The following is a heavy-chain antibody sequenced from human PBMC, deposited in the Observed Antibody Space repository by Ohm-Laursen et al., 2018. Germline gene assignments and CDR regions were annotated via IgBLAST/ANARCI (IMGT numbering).Heavy chain of an antibody. Sequence: SLRLSCSASRFTFSNAWMSWVRQAPGKGLEWVGRIKRKADGETTDYAAPVKDRLTISRDDSKTTLYLQMNSLKTEDTAVYYCANLYCSSTSCYYYYGMDVWGQGSTVTVSS. CDR2: IKRKADGETT. V-gene: IGHV3-15*01. J-gene: IGHJ6*02. D-gene: IGHD2-2*01. CDR1: RFTFSNAW. CDR3: ANLYCSSTSCYYYYGMDV.